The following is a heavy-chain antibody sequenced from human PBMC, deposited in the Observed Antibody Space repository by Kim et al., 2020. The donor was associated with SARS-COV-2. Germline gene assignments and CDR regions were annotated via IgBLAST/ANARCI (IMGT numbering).Heavy chain of an antibody. CDR1: GFTFDDYA. V-gene: IGHV3-9*01. CDR3: AKDTESMIVVGNFDY. CDR2: ISWNSGSI. Sequence: GGSLRLSCAASGFTFDDYAMHWVRQAPGKGLEWVSGISWNSGSIGYADSVKGRFTISRDNAKNSLYLQMNSLRAEDTALYYCAKDTESMIVVGNFDYWGQGTLVTVSS. J-gene: IGHJ4*02. D-gene: IGHD3-22*01.